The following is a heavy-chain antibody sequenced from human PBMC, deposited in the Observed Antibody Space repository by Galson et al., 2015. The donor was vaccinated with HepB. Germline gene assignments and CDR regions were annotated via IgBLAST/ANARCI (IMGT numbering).Heavy chain of an antibody. CDR2: IFSNDEK. D-gene: IGHD1-26*01. Sequence: PALVKPTQTLTLTCTVSGFSLSNARMGVSWIRHPPGKALEWLAHIFSNDEKSYSTSLKSRLTISKDTSKSQVVLTMTNMDLVDTATYYCARIRWERGSHDSRLSDYWGQGTLVTVSS. J-gene: IGHJ4*02. CDR1: GFSLSNARMG. V-gene: IGHV2-26*01. CDR3: ARIRWERGSHDSRLSDY.